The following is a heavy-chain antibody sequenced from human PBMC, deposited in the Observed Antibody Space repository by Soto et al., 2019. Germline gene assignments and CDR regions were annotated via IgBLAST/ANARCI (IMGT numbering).Heavy chain of an antibody. CDR3: AAYPRYYYFWSGYPAGPDY. D-gene: IGHD3-3*01. Sequence: ASVKVSCKASGFTFTSSAVQWVRQARGQRLEWIEWIVVGSGNTNYAQKFQERVTITRDMSTSTAYMELSSLRSEDTAVYYCAAYPRYYYFWSGYPAGPDYWGQGTLVTVSS. V-gene: IGHV1-58*01. CDR1: GFTFTSSA. J-gene: IGHJ4*02. CDR2: IVVGSGNT.